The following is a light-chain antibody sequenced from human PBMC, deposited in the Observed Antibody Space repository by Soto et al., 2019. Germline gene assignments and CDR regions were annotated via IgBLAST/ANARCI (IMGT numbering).Light chain of an antibody. CDR3: QQSYTFPET. CDR1: QDIKNY. J-gene: IGKJ1*01. Sequence: IQMTQSPSSLSASVGDRVTITCRASQDIKNYLNWYQQKPGKGPRLLIYAASNLQRGVPSRFRGSGSGTDFTLTVSSLQPEDFATYYCQQSYTFPETFGQGTKVEIK. CDR2: AAS. V-gene: IGKV1-39*01.